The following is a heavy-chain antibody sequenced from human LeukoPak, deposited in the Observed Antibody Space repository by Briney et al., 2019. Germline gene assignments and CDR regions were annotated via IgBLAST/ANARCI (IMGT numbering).Heavy chain of an antibody. V-gene: IGHV4-39*07. D-gene: IGHD6-19*01. J-gene: IGHJ4*02. CDR3: AGETAVAGNRMFDY. CDR2: IYYSGST. CDR1: GGSISSSSYY. Sequence: SETLSLTCTVSGGSISSSSYYWGWIRQPPGKGLEWIGSIYYSGSTYYNPSLKSRVTISVDTSKNQFSLQLNSVTPEDTAVYYCAGETAVAGNRMFDYWGQGALVTVSS.